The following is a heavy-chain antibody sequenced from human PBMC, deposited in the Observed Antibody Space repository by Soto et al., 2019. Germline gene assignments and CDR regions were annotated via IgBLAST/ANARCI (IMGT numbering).Heavy chain of an antibody. CDR1: GYNFANYG. Sequence: QVQLVQSEAEVKKPGASLKVSCRASGYNFANYGISWVRQAPGQGLEWMGGIRGHNGDPKYAPKVQGKVTMPADTSTSTAYIEMWSLRSDDTAVYYCARDAAYNDFWGGVMELYSYNMDVWGQGTTVTV. CDR2: IRGHNGDP. V-gene: IGHV1-18*01. J-gene: IGHJ6*02. CDR3: ARDAAYNDFWGGVMELYSYNMDV. D-gene: IGHD3-3*01.